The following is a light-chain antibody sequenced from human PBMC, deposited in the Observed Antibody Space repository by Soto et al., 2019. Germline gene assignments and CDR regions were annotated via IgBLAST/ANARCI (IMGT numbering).Light chain of an antibody. CDR2: SHN. CDR3: AAWDDSLNGVI. V-gene: IGLV1-44*01. CDR1: SSNIGNND. J-gene: IGLJ2*01. Sequence: QPVLTQPPSASGTPGQRVTISCSGSSSNIGNNDIYWYQQLPGTAPKLLFYSHNRRPSGVPDRFSDSKSGTSASLAISGLQSEDEADYYCAAWDDSLNGVIFGGGTKVTVL.